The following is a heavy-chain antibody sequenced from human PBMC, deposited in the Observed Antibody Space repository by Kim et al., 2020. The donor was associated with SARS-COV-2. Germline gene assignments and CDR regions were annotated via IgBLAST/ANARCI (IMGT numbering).Heavy chain of an antibody. Sequence: SETLSLTCTVSGGSISNYYWSWIRQPPGKGLEWIGYIDYSGSTNYNPSLKSRVTISVDTSKNQVSLKLSSVTAADTAVYYCARHWSGYYYNYYYYGMDVWGQGTTVTVSS. D-gene: IGHD3-3*01. J-gene: IGHJ6*02. V-gene: IGHV4-59*08. CDR1: GGSISNYY. CDR3: ARHWSGYYYNYYYYGMDV. CDR2: IDYSGST.